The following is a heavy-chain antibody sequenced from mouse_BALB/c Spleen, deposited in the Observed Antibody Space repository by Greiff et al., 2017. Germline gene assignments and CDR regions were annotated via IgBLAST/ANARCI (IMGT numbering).Heavy chain of an antibody. D-gene: IGHD4-1*01. CDR3: ARGELGPFDY. V-gene: IGHV1-63*02. CDR2: IYPGGGYT. CDR1: GYTFTNYW. J-gene: IGHJ2*01. Sequence: VKLMESGAELVRPGTSVKISCKASGYTFTNYWLGWVKQRPGHGLEWIGDIYPGGGYTNYNEKFKGKATLTADTSSSTAYMQLSSLTSEDSAVYFCARGELGPFDYWGQGTTLTVSS.